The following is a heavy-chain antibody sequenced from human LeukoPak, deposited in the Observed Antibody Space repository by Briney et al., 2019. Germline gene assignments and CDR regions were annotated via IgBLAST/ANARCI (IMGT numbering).Heavy chain of an antibody. CDR3: ARGLPRDY. CDR2: IWPDGSNK. V-gene: IGHV3-30*02. J-gene: IGHJ4*02. CDR1: GFTFNSYG. D-gene: IGHD4-11*01. Sequence: GGSLRLSCAASGFTFNSYGMFWVRQAPGKGLEWVAFIWPDGSNKLYGDSVKGRFTISRDNSKNTLYLQMGSLRPEDMGVYYCARGLPRDYWGQGTLVTVSS.